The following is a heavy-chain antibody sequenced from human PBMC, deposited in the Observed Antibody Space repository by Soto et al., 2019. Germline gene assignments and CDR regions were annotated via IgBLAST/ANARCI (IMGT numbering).Heavy chain of an antibody. CDR2: ISAYNGNT. Sequence: ASAKVLRKDFGFTLLIFCYRRVRPAPGKGLEWMGWISAYNGNTNYVQKLQGSVTMTTDTATSTAYMELRSLRSDDWAVYYCARKFRSIVGAFDIWG. J-gene: IGHJ3*02. CDR1: GFTLLIFC. V-gene: IGHV1-18*01. D-gene: IGHD3-22*01. CDR3: ARKFRSIVGAFDI.